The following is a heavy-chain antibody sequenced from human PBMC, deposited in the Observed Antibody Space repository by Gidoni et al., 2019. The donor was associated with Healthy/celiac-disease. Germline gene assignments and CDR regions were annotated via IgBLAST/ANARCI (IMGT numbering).Heavy chain of an antibody. CDR1: GGTFSSYA. D-gene: IGHD2-15*01. CDR2: IIPIFGTA. Sequence: QVQLVQSGAEVKKPGSSVKVSCKASGGTFSSYAISWVRQAPGQGLEWMGGIIPIFGTANYAQKFQGRVTITADESTSTAYMELSSLRSEDTAVYYCARKNYCSGGSCYSPRLDYYYYGMDVWGQGTTVTVSS. CDR3: ARKNYCSGGSCYSPRLDYYYYGMDV. J-gene: IGHJ6*02. V-gene: IGHV1-69*01.